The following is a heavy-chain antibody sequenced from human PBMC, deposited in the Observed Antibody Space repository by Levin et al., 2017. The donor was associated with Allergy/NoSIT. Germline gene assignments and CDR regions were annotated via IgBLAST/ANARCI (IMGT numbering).Heavy chain of an antibody. CDR2: ISAYNGNT. D-gene: IGHD3-3*01. J-gene: IGHJ4*02. CDR3: AREGDDFWSGYAEPLGAQFDY. Sequence: ASVKVSCKASGYTFTSYGISWVRQAPGQGLEWMGWISAYNGNTNYAQKLQGRVTMTTDTSTSTAYMELRSLRSDDTAVYYCAREGDDFWSGYAEPLGAQFDYWGQGTLVTVSS. CDR1: GYTFTSYG. V-gene: IGHV1-18*01.